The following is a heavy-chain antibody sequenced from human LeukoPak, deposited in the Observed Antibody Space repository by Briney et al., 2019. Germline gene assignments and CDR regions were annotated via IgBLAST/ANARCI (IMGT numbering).Heavy chain of an antibody. CDR2: IAHHGNNK. V-gene: IGHV3-30*02. J-gene: IGHJ4*02. CDR3: AKDGSWSCTD. CDR1: GFTFSSSA. Sequence: GRSLRLSRGASGFTFSSSAMHWVRQGPGKGLEWVAYIAHHGNNKYYADSVKGRFTISRDNSKGSLYLQMNSLRADDTAVYYCAKDGSWSCTDWGQGTLVRVSS. D-gene: IGHD2-8*02.